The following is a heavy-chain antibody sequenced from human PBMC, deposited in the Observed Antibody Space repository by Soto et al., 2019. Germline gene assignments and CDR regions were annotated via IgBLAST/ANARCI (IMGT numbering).Heavy chain of an antibody. V-gene: IGHV3-23*01. Sequence: GGSLRLSCAASGFTFSSYAMSWVRQAPGKGLEWVSAISGSGGSTYYADSVKGRFTISRDNSKNTLYLQMNSLRAEDTALYFCAKRDRSNWSYFDYWGQGTLVTVPS. CDR2: ISGSGGST. CDR1: GFTFSSYA. D-gene: IGHD1-20*01. J-gene: IGHJ4*02. CDR3: AKRDRSNWSYFDY.